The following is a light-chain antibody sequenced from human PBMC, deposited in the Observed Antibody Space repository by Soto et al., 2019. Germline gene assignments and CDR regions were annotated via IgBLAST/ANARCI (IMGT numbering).Light chain of an antibody. J-gene: IGKJ1*01. CDR3: QQYESYTTCT. V-gene: IGKV1-5*01. Sequence: DIRVTKSAAALSASVGDRSTIPCRASQRIXSWLAWYQQKPGKATKLLISDASTLQSGVPSRYRGSGSGTEFTLIISNLQPDDFATYYCQQYESYTTCTFGQGTKVDI. CDR2: DAS. CDR1: QRIXSW.